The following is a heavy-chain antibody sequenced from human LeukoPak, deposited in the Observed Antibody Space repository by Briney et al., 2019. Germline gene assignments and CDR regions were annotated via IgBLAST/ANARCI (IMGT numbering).Heavy chain of an antibody. CDR2: IRYDGSNK. CDR3: AKMASHGWYYYDSSGYSDLRDY. CDR1: GFNFSSYG. V-gene: IGHV3-30*02. Sequence: PGGSLRLSCAASGFNFSSYGMHWVRQAPGKGLEWVAFIRYDGSNKYYADSVKGRFTISRDNSKNTLYLQMNSLRAEDTAVYYCAKMASHGWYYYDSSGYSDLRDYWGQGTLVTVSS. J-gene: IGHJ4*02. D-gene: IGHD3-22*01.